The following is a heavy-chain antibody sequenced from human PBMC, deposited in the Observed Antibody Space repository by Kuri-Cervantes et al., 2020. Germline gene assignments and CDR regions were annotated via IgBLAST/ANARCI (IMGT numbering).Heavy chain of an antibody. D-gene: IGHD5-18*01. CDR3: ARDLFPTAIVTGLDY. J-gene: IGHJ4*02. CDR1: GYTFTYRY. Sequence: SVKVSCKASGYTFTYRYLHWVRQAPGQALEWMGWITPFNGNTNYAQKFQDRVTITRDRSMSTVYMELSSLRSDDTAVYYCARDLFPTAIVTGLDYWGQGTLVTVSS. V-gene: IGHV1-45*02. CDR2: ITPFNGNT.